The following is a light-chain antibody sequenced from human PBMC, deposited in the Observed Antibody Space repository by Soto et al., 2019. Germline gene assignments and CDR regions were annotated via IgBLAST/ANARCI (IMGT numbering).Light chain of an antibody. CDR1: SSDVGGYNY. CDR3: CSHAGDNTYV. Sequence: QAVVAQPPSASGSPGQSVTISCTGTSSDVGGYNYVSWYQQHPGKGPKLMIYEVTKRPSGVPDRFSGSKSGNTASLTVSGLQAEDEADYFCCSHAGDNTYVFGTGTKVTVL. CDR2: EVT. V-gene: IGLV2-8*01. J-gene: IGLJ1*01.